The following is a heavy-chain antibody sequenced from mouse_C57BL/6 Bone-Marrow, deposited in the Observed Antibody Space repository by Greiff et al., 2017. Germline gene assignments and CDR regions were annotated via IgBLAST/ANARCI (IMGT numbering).Heavy chain of an antibody. J-gene: IGHJ3*01. CDR3: ATYYNYPAWFAY. Sequence: QVQLKESGPGLVAPSQSLSITCTASGFSLPSYAIRLVRQPPGKGLEWLGVIWTGGGTNYNSGHKTRMGISKDNSKSQVFLKMNSLQTDDTARYYCATYYNYPAWFAYWGQGTLVTVSA. D-gene: IGHD1-3*01. CDR2: IWTGGGT. CDR1: GFSLPSYA. V-gene: IGHV2-9-1*01.